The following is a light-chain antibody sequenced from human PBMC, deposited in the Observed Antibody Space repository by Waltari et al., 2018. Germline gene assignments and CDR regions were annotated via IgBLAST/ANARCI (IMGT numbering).Light chain of an antibody. V-gene: IGLV3-25*03. CDR1: ALPKRY. CDR3: QSTDTSDSVV. CDR2: KDS. J-gene: IGLJ2*01. Sequence: SYELTQTPSLSVSPGQTARITCSGDALPKRYAHWYQHKPGQPPVMVLYKDSERPSGIPERFSGSSSGTTVTLTITGVQAEGEADYHCQSTDTSDSVVFGGGTKLTVL.